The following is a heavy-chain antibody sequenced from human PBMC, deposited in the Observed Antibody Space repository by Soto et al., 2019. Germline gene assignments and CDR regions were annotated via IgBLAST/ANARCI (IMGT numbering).Heavy chain of an antibody. V-gene: IGHV3-30*18. Sequence: GGSLRLSCAASGFAFSSYGIHWVRQAPGKGLEWVAGISYDGSKKYYADSVKGQFTISRDNSENTLRLQMDGLRADDTAVYYCAKDTYYHDTSGYYVFDHWGQGTLVTVS. CDR2: ISYDGSKK. CDR3: AKDTYYHDTSGYYVFDH. D-gene: IGHD3-22*01. CDR1: GFAFSSYG. J-gene: IGHJ4*02.